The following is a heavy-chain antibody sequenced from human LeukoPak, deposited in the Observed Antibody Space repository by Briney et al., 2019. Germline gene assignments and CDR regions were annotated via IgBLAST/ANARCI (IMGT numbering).Heavy chain of an antibody. V-gene: IGHV3-64*01. D-gene: IGHD1-20*01. Sequence: GGSLRLSCAASGFTFSSYAMHWVRQAPGKGLEYVSAISSNGGSTYYANSVKGRFTISRDNSKNTLYLQMGSLRAEDMAVYYCARGLYNWIPYGMDVWGQGTTVTVSS. CDR2: ISSNGGST. J-gene: IGHJ6*02. CDR1: GFTFSSYA. CDR3: ARGLYNWIPYGMDV.